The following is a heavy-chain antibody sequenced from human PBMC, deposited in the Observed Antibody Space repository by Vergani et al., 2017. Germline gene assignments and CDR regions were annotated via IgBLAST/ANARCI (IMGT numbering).Heavy chain of an antibody. V-gene: IGHV3-23*04. Sequence: EVQLVESGGGLVQPGGSLRLSCAASGFTFSSYAMSWVRQAPGKGLEWVSAISGSGGSTYYADSVKSLFTISRDNSKNTLYLQMNSLRAEDTAVYYCAKGLIGSWSKLDYWGQGTLVTVSS. J-gene: IGHJ4*02. CDR3: AKGLIGSWSKLDY. D-gene: IGHD6-13*01. CDR1: GFTFSSYA. CDR2: ISGSGGST.